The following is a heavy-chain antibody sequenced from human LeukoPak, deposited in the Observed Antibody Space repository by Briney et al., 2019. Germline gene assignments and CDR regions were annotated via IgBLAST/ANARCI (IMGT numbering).Heavy chain of an antibody. J-gene: IGHJ4*02. V-gene: IGHV3-30*18. CDR3: AKDIPWEVLMYYFDY. Sequence: PGRSLRLSCAASGFTFSSYGMRWVRQAPGKGLEWVAVISYDGSNKYYADSVKGRFTISRDNSKNTLYLQMNSLRAKDTAVYYCAKDIPWEVLMYYFDYWGQGTLVTVSS. CDR1: GFTFSSYG. D-gene: IGHD1-26*01. CDR2: ISYDGSNK.